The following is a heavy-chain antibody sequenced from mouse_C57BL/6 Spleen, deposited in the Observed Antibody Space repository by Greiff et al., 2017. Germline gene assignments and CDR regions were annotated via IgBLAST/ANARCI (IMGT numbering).Heavy chain of an antibody. J-gene: IGHJ4*01. D-gene: IGHD1-1*01. V-gene: IGHV5-17*01. CDR1: GFTFSDYG. CDR3: AQGAVVAKDYAMDY. Sequence: EVKLVESGGGLVKPGGSLKLSCAASGFTFSDYGMHWVRQAPEKGLEWVAYISSGSSTIYYAASVKGRFTISRDNAKNTLFLQMTSLRSEDTAMYYCAQGAVVAKDYAMDYWGQGTSVTVSS. CDR2: ISSGSSTI.